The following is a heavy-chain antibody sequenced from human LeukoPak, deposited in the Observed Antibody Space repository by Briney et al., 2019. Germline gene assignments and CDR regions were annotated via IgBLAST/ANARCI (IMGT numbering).Heavy chain of an antibody. Sequence: GGSLRLSCAASGFTSSSYWMTWVRQAPGKGLEWVANIKQDGNEKYYVDSVKGRFTISRDNAKNSLYLQMNSLRAVDTAVYYCARGGYYYGSGSYIDFWGQGTLVIVSS. D-gene: IGHD3-10*01. CDR1: GFTSSSYW. V-gene: IGHV3-7*01. CDR3: ARGGYYYGSGSYIDF. J-gene: IGHJ4*02. CDR2: IKQDGNEK.